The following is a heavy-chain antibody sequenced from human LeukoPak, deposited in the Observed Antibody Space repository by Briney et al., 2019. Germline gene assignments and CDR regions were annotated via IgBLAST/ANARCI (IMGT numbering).Heavy chain of an antibody. V-gene: IGHV3-33*08. CDR1: GFTFSSYA. J-gene: IGHJ6*02. CDR3: ARSQPPDYDFWSGYSGYYYYGMDV. D-gene: IGHD3-3*01. CDR2: IWYDGGNK. Sequence: GGSLRLSCAASGFTFSSYAMHWVRQAPGKGLEWVAVIWYDGGNKYYADSVKGRFTISRDNSKNTLYLQMNSLRAEDTAVYYCARSQPPDYDFWSGYSGYYYYGMDVWGQGTTVTVSS.